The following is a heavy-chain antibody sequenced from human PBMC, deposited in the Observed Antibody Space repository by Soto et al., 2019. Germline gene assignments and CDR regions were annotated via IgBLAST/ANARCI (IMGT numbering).Heavy chain of an antibody. J-gene: IGHJ4*02. CDR1: GFTFSSYS. Sequence: PGGSLRLSCAASGFTFSSYSMNWVRQAPGKGLEWVSYISSSSSTIYYADSVKGRFTISRDNAKNSLYLQMNSLRDEDTAVYYCARGLYCSGGSCPYYFDYWGQGTLVTVYS. CDR3: ARGLYCSGGSCPYYFDY. V-gene: IGHV3-48*02. CDR2: ISSSSSTI. D-gene: IGHD2-15*01.